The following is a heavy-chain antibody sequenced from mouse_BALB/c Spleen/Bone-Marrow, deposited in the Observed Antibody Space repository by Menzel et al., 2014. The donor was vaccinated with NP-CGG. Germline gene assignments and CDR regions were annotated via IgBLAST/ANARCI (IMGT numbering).Heavy chain of an antibody. CDR1: GFSLTSYG. CDR2: IWAGGST. CDR3: ARDGVYGSHYYAMDY. J-gene: IGHJ4*01. V-gene: IGHV2-9*02. D-gene: IGHD1-1*02. Sequence: VMLVESGPGLVAPSQSLSITCTVSGFSLTSYGVHWVRQPPGKGLEWLGVIWAGGSTNYNSALMPRLSISKDNSRSQVFLKMNSLQTDDTAMYYCARDGVYGSHYYAMDYWGQGTSVTVSS.